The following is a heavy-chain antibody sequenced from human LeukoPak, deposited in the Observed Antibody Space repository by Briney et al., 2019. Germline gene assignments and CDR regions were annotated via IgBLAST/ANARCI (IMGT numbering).Heavy chain of an antibody. V-gene: IGHV3-21*01. J-gene: IGHJ4*02. CDR2: ISSSSSYI. Sequence: GGSLRLSCAASGFTFSSYSMYWVRQAPGKGLEWVSSISSSSSYIYYADSVKGRFTISRDNAKNSLYLQMNSLRDEDTAVYYCASSGSYRFDYWGQGTLVTVSS. CDR3: ASSGSYRFDY. D-gene: IGHD1-26*01. CDR1: GFTFSSYS.